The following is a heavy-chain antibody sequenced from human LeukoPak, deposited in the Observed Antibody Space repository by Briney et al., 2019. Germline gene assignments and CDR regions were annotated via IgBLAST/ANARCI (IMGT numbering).Heavy chain of an antibody. V-gene: IGHV4-30-4*01. D-gene: IGHD2-2*01. J-gene: IGHJ4*02. Sequence: SETLSLTCTVSGGSISSGDYYWSWIRQPPGRGLEWIVYIYYSGSTYYNPSLKSRVTISVATSKNQFSLKLSSVTAADTAVYYCARGLGFCSSTSCRALDYWGQGTLVTVSS. CDR2: IYYSGST. CDR3: ARGLGFCSSTSCRALDY. CDR1: GGSISSGDYY.